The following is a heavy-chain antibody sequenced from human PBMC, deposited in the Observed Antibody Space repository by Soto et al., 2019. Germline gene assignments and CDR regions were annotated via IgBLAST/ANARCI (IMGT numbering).Heavy chain of an antibody. CDR3: ASHPPGYSSRECDY. J-gene: IGHJ4*02. Sequence: GESLKISCKGSGYSFTSDWISWVLQMPGKGLEWMGRIDPSDSYTNYSPSFQGHVTISADKSISTAYLQWSSLKATDTAMYYCASHPPGYSSRECDYRGQGTLGTVSS. D-gene: IGHD6-13*01. CDR2: IDPSDSYT. CDR1: GYSFTSDW. V-gene: IGHV5-10-1*01.